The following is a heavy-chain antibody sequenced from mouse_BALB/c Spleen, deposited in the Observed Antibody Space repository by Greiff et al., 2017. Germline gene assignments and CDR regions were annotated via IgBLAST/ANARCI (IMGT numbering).Heavy chain of an antibody. D-gene: IGHD2-14*01. CDR1: GFTFSSYT. V-gene: IGHV5-6-4*01. CDR3: TRDQGYRYDGYFDV. CDR2: ISSGGSYT. Sequence: EVKLVESGGGLVKPGGSLKLSCAASGFTFSSYTMSWVRQTPEKRLEWVATISSGGSYTYYPDSVKGRFTISRDNAKNTLYLQMSSLKSEDTAMYYGTRDQGYRYDGYFDVWGAGTTVTVSS. J-gene: IGHJ1*01.